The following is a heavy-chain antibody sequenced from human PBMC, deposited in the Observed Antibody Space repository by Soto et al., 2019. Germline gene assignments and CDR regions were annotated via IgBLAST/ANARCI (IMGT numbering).Heavy chain of an antibody. D-gene: IGHD3-9*01. Sequence: SETLSLTCAVYGGSFSGYYWSWIRQPPGKGLEWIGEINHSGSTNYNPSLKSRVTISVDTSKNQFSLKLSSVTAADTAVYYFARGSVLRYFDWLLRNPRFDYWGQGTLVTVSS. CDR1: GGSFSGYY. CDR2: INHSGST. V-gene: IGHV4-34*01. CDR3: ARGSVLRYFDWLLRNPRFDY. J-gene: IGHJ4*02.